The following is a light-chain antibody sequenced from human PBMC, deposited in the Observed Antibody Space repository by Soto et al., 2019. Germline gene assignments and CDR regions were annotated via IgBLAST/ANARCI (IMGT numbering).Light chain of an antibody. Sequence: EIVLTQSPGTLSLSPGERATLSCRASQSVSSSYLAWYQQKPGQAPRLRIYGASSRATGIPDRFSGSGSGTDFTLTISRLEPEDCAVYYCQQYGSSPLTFGGGTKVEIK. J-gene: IGKJ4*01. V-gene: IGKV3-20*01. CDR2: GAS. CDR3: QQYGSSPLT. CDR1: QSVSSSY.